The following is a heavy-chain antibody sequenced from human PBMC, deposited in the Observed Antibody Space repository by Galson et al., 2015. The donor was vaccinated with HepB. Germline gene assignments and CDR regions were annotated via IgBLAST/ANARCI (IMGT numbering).Heavy chain of an antibody. CDR2: IYWNDDE. CDR3: ARSLGLVGPSFDN. Sequence: PALVTPTQTLTLTCTFSGFSLRASGVGVGWVRQSPGKALEWLALIYWNDDEYYSPSLRSRLTITKDASKDQVVLTMTNLDPLDTATYYCARSLGLVGPSFDNWGQGTLVTVSS. V-gene: IGHV2-5*01. CDR1: GFSLRASGVG. J-gene: IGHJ4*02. D-gene: IGHD2-8*02.